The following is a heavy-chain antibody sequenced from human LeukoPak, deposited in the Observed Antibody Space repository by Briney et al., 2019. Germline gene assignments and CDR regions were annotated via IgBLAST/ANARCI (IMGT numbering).Heavy chain of an antibody. V-gene: IGHV1-69*05. J-gene: IGHJ6*03. CDR3: ARAGYSSSWYGPEVYYYYMDV. D-gene: IGHD6-13*01. Sequence: GASVKVSCKASGGTFISYAISWVRQAPGQGLEWMGGIIPIFGTANYAQKVQGRVTITTDESTSTAYMELSSLRSEDTAVYYCARAGYSSSWYGPEVYYYYMDVWGKGTTVTVSS. CDR1: GGTFISYA. CDR2: IIPIFGTA.